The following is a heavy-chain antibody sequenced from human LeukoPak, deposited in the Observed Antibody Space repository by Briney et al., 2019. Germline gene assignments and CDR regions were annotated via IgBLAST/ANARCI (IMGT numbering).Heavy chain of an antibody. J-gene: IGHJ4*02. Sequence: SETLSLTCNVFGYSINSAYSWGWIRQPPGKGLEWIGSLYHGGNTYYNLSLQSRVTISEDTSKNQFSLKLSSVTAADTAVYYCARGVGYDDTSGTYYGFFDFWGQGSLVIVSS. CDR1: GYSINSAYS. CDR2: LYHGGNT. D-gene: IGHD1-26*01. CDR3: ARGVGYDDTSGTYYGFFDF. V-gene: IGHV4-38-2*02.